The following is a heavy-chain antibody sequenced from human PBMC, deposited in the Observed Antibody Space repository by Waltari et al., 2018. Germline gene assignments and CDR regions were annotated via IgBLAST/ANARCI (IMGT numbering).Heavy chain of an antibody. CDR1: GDTLTELT. J-gene: IGHJ4*02. CDR2: FDPEDGET. Sequence: QVQLVQSGAEVKKPGASGKVSCKVSGDTLTELTMPWVRPAPGKGLEWMGGFDPEDGETIYAQKFQGRVTMTEDTSTDTAYMELSSLRSEDTAVYYCAAVPYSSSWYDRDYWGQGTLVTVSS. D-gene: IGHD6-13*01. V-gene: IGHV1-24*01. CDR3: AAVPYSSSWYDRDY.